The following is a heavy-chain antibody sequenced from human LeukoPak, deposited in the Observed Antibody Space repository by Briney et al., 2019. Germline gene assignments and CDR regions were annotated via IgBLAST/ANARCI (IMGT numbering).Heavy chain of an antibody. V-gene: IGHV1-46*01. J-gene: IGHJ3*02. D-gene: IGHD3-3*01. CDR3: ARAWNVPDFGVVDNDAFDI. CDR1: GYTFTNYY. CDR2: INLSRGST. Sequence: AAVKVSFKASGYTFTNYYMHWVRQAPGQGREWMGIINLSRGSTSYAQKFQVRVAMTRDTATSTVYMDLSSLRSEDTAVYYCARAWNVPDFGVVDNDAFDIWGQGTMVTVSS.